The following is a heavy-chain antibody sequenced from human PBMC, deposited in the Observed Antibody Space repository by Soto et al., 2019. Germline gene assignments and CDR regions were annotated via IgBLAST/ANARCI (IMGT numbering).Heavy chain of an antibody. CDR1: GFTFSTYG. CDR3: ARGGGSGSSFVGYYYYSLDV. V-gene: IGHV3-33*01. Sequence: QVQLVESGGGVVQPGRSLRLSCTASGFTFSTYGMHWVRQAPGKGLEWVTVIWYDGSNKYYADSVKGRFTISRDNSKNTLYLQMNSLRADDTDVYYCARGGGSGSSFVGYYYYSLDVWGQGTTVTVSS. J-gene: IGHJ6*02. D-gene: IGHD1-26*01. CDR2: IWYDGSNK.